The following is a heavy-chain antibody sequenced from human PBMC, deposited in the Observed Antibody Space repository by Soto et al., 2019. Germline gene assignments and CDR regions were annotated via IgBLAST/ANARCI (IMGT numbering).Heavy chain of an antibody. CDR3: AKGSYTAMPYIDY. D-gene: IGHD5-18*01. CDR2: ISYDGSNK. J-gene: IGHJ4*02. V-gene: IGHV3-30*18. CDR1: GFTFSSYG. Sequence: QVQLVESGGGVVQPGRSLRLSCAASGFTFSSYGMHWVRQAPGKGLEWVAVISYDGSNKYYADSVKGRFTISRDNSKNTLYLQMNSLRAEDTAVYYCAKGSYTAMPYIDYWGQGTLVTVSS.